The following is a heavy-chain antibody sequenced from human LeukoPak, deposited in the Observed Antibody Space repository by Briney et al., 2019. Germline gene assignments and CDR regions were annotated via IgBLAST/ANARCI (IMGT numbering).Heavy chain of an antibody. V-gene: IGHV1-46*01. Sequence: ASVKVSCKASGYTFTSYYMHWVRQAPGQGLEWMGMINPKGGSTTYAQNFQGRVTMTRDTSTTTVYMELNSLRSQDTAVHYCARGLQLWTKGTFDYWGQGTLVTVSS. J-gene: IGHJ4*02. D-gene: IGHD5-18*01. CDR1: GYTFTSYY. CDR3: ARGLQLWTKGTFDY. CDR2: INPKGGST.